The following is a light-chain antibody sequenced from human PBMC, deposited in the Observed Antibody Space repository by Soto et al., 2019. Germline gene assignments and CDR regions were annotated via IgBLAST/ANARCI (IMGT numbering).Light chain of an antibody. J-gene: IGKJ1*01. CDR2: GAS. V-gene: IGKV3-15*01. CDR3: QQYDQWWT. Sequence: MTQSPSTLSASVGDRVTITCRASQSINTNLAWFQLKPGQAPRLLIYGASIRAAGIPARFSGSGSGTEFSLTISSLQSEDFGVFFCQQYDQWWTFGQGTKVEVK. CDR1: QSINTN.